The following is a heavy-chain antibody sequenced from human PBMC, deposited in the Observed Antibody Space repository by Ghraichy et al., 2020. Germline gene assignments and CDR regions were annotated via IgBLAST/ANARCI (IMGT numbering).Heavy chain of an antibody. Sequence: GGSLRLSCAASGFTFRNYAMGWVRQAPGKGLEWVSSISANGEDTYYADSLKDRFTISRHNSRNTVHLQMSRLRAEDTAFYYCAKGPRRILTYAGVVAGTPFDSWGQGTLVTVSS. D-gene: IGHD6-19*01. CDR1: GFTFRNYA. V-gene: IGHV3-23*01. CDR3: AKGPRRILTYAGVVAGTPFDS. J-gene: IGHJ4*02. CDR2: ISANGEDT.